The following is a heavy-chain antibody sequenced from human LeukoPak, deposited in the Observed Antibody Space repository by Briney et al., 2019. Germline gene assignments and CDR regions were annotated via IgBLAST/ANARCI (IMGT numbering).Heavy chain of an antibody. CDR1: GFTFSSYE. CDR2: ISSSGSTI. Sequence: GGSLRLPCAASGFTFSSYEMNWVRQAPGKGLEWVSYISSSGSTIYYADSVKGRFTISRDNAKNSLYLQMNSLRAEDTAVYYCAGGDSSLNWFDPWGQGTLVTVSS. D-gene: IGHD6-13*01. CDR3: AGGDSSLNWFDP. J-gene: IGHJ5*02. V-gene: IGHV3-48*03.